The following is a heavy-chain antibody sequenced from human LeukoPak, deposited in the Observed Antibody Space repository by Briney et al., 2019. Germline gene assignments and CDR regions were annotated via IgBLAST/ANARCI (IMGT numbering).Heavy chain of an antibody. CDR2: ISGSGGST. D-gene: IGHD4-11*01. CDR3: AKKLVTTSGMYYFDY. J-gene: IGHJ4*02. Sequence: GGSLRLSRAASGFTFSNYAMSWVRQPPGKGLEWVSAISGSGGSTFYADSVKGRFTISRDSSKNTLYLQMNSLRAEDTAVYYCAKKLVTTSGMYYFDYWGQGTLVTVSS. CDR1: GFTFSNYA. V-gene: IGHV3-23*01.